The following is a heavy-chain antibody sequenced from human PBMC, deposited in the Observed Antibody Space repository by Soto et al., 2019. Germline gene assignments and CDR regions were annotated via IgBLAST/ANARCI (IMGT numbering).Heavy chain of an antibody. CDR1: GGTFSSNG. J-gene: IGHJ6*02. CDR3: ARDQRYKGITIFATPSPLDGMDV. D-gene: IGHD3-3*01. Sequence: QVHLVQSGAEVKKPGSSVKVSCEASGGTFSSNGFSWVRQAPGQGLEWMGGIMPIFGTTDYAQTFQGRVTITADASTSTVYMELSGLRSEDTAVYYCARDQRYKGITIFATPSPLDGMDVWGQGTTVTVSS. CDR2: IMPIFGTT. V-gene: IGHV1-69*01.